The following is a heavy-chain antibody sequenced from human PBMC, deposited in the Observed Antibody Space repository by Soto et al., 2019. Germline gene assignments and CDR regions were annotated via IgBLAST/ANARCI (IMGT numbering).Heavy chain of an antibody. D-gene: IGHD4-17*01. V-gene: IGHV3-74*01. CDR2: INSDGSST. CDR3: ARVNYGDYGGVYDY. J-gene: IGHJ4*02. Sequence: EVQLVASGGGLVQPGGSLRLSCAASGFTVSSYLMHWVRQAPGKGLVWVSRINSDGSSTSFADSVKGRFTISRDNAKNTLYLQMNSLRDEDTAVYYCARVNYGDYGGVYDYWGQGTLVTVSS. CDR1: GFTVSSYL.